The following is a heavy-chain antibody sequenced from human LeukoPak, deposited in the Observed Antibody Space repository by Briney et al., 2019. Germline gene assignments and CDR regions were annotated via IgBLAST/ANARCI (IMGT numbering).Heavy chain of an antibody. J-gene: IGHJ4*02. CDR2: IKQDGSEK. V-gene: IGHV3-7*01. D-gene: IGHD5-12*01. Sequence: PGGSLRLSCAASGFTFSSYAMSWVRQAPGKGLEWVANIKQDGSEKYYVDSVKGRFTISRDNAKNSLYLQMNSLRAEDTAVYYCARPNIVATRGSFGYWGQVTLVTVSS. CDR1: GFTFSSYA. CDR3: ARPNIVATRGSFGY.